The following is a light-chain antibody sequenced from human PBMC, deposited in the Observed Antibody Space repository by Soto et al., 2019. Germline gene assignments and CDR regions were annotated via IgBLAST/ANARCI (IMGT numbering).Light chain of an antibody. J-gene: IGKJ1*01. CDR1: QSISSW. CDR3: QQYSSYSWT. V-gene: IGKV1-5*01. CDR2: DAS. Sequence: DIQMTQSPSTLSASVGDRVTITCRASQSISSWLAWYQQKPGKAPKFLIYDASTPESGVPSRFRGRGFGTEFTLTISSLQPDDFATYYCQQYSSYSWTFGQGTKVDIK.